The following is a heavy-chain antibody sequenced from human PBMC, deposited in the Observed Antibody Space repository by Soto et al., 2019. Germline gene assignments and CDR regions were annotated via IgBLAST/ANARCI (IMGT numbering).Heavy chain of an antibody. D-gene: IGHD2-2*02. CDR2: IYSGGDT. Sequence: GSLRLSCAASGFNVSTNYMNWVRRAPGKGLEWVSVIYSGGDTYYADSVKGRFTISRDTSKNTLYLQMNSLRAEDTAVYYCASFCSSTSCYTGDFDYWGQGTLVTVSS. J-gene: IGHJ4*02. V-gene: IGHV3-53*01. CDR1: GFNVSTNY. CDR3: ASFCSSTSCYTGDFDY.